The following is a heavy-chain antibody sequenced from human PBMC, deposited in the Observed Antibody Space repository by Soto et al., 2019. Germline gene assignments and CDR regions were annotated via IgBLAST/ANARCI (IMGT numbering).Heavy chain of an antibody. V-gene: IGHV3-23*01. J-gene: IGHJ2*01. CDR3: VKDDRILGRRYFDL. D-gene: IGHD2-15*01. CDR1: GFTFSSYA. CDR2: ISFSVGGT. Sequence: EEQLLESGGGLIQPGGSLRLACAASGFTFSSYAITWVRHAPGKGLEWVSSISFSVGGTYYADSVKGRLTISRDNSKNTLFLQMNSLRVEDTAVYYCVKDDRILGRRYFDLWGRGTLVTVSS.